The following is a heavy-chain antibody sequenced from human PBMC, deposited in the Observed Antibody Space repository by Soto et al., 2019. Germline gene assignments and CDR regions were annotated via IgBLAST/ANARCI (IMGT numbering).Heavy chain of an antibody. Sequence: QVQLVESGGGVVQPGRSLRLSCAASGFPFSSFGMHWVRQAPGKGLEWVAIIWYDGNNKYYADSVKGRFSISRDNSKNPLYLQMNSLRAVDTAVDYCATNSASDVDAIDLW. CDR2: IWYDGNNK. D-gene: IGHD2-21*01. V-gene: IGHV3-33*01. J-gene: IGHJ2*01. CDR1: GFPFSSFG. CDR3: ATNSASDVDAIDL.